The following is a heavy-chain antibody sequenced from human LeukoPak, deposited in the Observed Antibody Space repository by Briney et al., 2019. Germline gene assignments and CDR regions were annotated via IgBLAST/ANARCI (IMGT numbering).Heavy chain of an antibody. CDR3: ARVSYCGGDCSTGSFDY. CDR1: GFTFSNYG. V-gene: IGHV3-20*04. D-gene: IGHD2-21*02. CDR2: INWNGGST. Sequence: GGSLRLSCAASGFTFSNYGMSWVRQAPGKGLEWVSGINWNGGSTGYADSVKGRFTISRDNAKDSLYLQMNSLRAEDTAVYYCARVSYCGGDCSTGSFDYWGQGTLVTVSS. J-gene: IGHJ4*02.